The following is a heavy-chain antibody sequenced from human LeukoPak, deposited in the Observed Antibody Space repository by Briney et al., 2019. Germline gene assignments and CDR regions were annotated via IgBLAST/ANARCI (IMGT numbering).Heavy chain of an antibody. D-gene: IGHD3-10*01. J-gene: IGHJ4*02. V-gene: IGHV3-7*01. Sequence: PGGSLRLSCAASGFTFSKYWMNWVRQAPGKGLEWVANIKQDGSEKYYVDSVKGRFTISRDNAKNSLYLQMNSLRAEDTAVYYCARDGSGTYYNVDFDYWGQGTLVTVSS. CDR3: ARDGSGTYYNVDFDY. CDR2: IKQDGSEK. CDR1: GFTFSKYW.